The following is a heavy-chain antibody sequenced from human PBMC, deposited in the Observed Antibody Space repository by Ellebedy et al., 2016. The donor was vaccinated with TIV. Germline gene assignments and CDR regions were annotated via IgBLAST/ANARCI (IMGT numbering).Heavy chain of an antibody. CDR2: ISSSNHYI. CDR3: ARELATAGLFDY. J-gene: IGHJ4*02. Sequence: LSLTCAASGFTFSSYSMNWVRQAPGKGLEWVSSISSSNHYIYYADSVKGRFTISRDNAKNSLYLQMNSLRAEDTAVFYCARELATAGLFDYWGQGTLVTVSS. D-gene: IGHD6-13*01. V-gene: IGHV3-21*01. CDR1: GFTFSSYS.